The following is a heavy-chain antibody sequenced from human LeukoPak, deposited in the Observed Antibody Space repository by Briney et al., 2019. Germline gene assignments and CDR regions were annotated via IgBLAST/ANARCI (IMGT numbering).Heavy chain of an antibody. CDR1: GGTVSSYA. J-gene: IGHJ6*03. V-gene: IGHV1-69*05. Sequence: SVKVSCKASGGTVSSYAISWVRQAPGQGLEWMGGIIPIFGTANYPQNFQGRVKITTDESTSTAYMELSSLRSEDTAVYYCATRQSRSNYYGSGSYYNWGSVYYYYYMDVWGKGTTVTVSS. CDR2: IIPIFGTA. D-gene: IGHD3-10*01. CDR3: ATRQSRSNYYGSGSYYNWGSVYYYYYMDV.